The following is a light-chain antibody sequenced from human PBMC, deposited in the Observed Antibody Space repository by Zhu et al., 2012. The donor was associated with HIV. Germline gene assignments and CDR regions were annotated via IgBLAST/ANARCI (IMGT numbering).Light chain of an antibody. CDR2: GAS. V-gene: IGKV3-15*01. Sequence: EIVMTQSPATLSVSPGERATLSCRASQSVSSNLAWYQQKPGQAPRLLIYGASTRATGIPARFSGSGSGADFTLTISSLEPEDFAVYYCQQRTPWPPNAFGQGTRLEIK. CDR1: QSVSSN. CDR3: QQRTPWPPNA. J-gene: IGKJ5*01.